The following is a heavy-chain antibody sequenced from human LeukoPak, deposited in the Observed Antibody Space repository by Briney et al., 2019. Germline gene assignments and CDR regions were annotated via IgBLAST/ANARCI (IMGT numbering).Heavy chain of an antibody. J-gene: IGHJ4*02. CDR2: IYYSGST. Sequence: PSETLSLTCTVSGGSISSTSYHWGWIRQSPGKGLEWIGHIYYSGSTFYYPSLKGRVTISLDTSKNQFSLTLNSMTAADTAVYYCARGWGRPRTFDYWGQGTLVTVSS. CDR1: GGSISSTSYH. D-gene: IGHD2-21*02. V-gene: IGHV4-39*07. CDR3: ARGWGRPRTFDY.